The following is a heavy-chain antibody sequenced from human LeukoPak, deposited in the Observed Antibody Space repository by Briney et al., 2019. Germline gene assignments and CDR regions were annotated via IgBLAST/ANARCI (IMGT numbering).Heavy chain of an antibody. CDR1: GGSISNYY. Sequence: PSETLSLTCTVSGGSISNYYWSWIRQPPGRGLEWIGYVYSSGSTNYNPSLKSRATISVDTSKNQFSLRLDSVTAADTAVYYCARRCVAGDCYKYWGQGTLVAVSS. CDR3: ARRCVAGDCYKY. D-gene: IGHD2-21*02. V-gene: IGHV4-59*08. CDR2: VYSSGST. J-gene: IGHJ4*02.